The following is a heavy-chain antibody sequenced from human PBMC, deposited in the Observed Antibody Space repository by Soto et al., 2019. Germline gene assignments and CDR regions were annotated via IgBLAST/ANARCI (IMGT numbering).Heavy chain of an antibody. D-gene: IGHD6-13*01. J-gene: IGHJ2*01. CDR3: AKQRIAAARTGETTPRTKRTRHWYFDL. V-gene: IGHV4-34*01. CDR1: GGSFSGYY. Sequence: QVQLQQWGAGLLKPSETLSLTCAVYGGSFSGYYWSWIRQPPGKGLEWMGEINHSGSTNYNPSLKRRVTISVDTSKNHCSLKLSCVPAGHTAVYSCAKQRIAAARTGETTPRTKRTRHWYFDLWGRGTLVTVSS. CDR2: INHSGST.